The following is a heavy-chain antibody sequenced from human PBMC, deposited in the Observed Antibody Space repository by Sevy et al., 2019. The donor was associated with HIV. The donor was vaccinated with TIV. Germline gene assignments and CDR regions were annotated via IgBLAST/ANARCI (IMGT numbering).Heavy chain of an antibody. CDR1: GFTFDTYW. CDR3: ARRYFDL. J-gene: IGHJ4*02. CDR2: IRQDGNEI. Sequence: GGCLRLSCAASGFTFDTYWMQWVRQAPGQGLEWVANIRQDGNEIYYADSVKGRFTISRDNAKESLYLQMSNLRVEDTGIYYSARRYFDLWGQGTPVTVSS. V-gene: IGHV3-7*01.